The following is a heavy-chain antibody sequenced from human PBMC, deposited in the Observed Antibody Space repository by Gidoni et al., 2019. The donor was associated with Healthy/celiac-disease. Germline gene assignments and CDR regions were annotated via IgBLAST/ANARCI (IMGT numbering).Heavy chain of an antibody. D-gene: IGHD3-3*01. Sequence: VQLGQSGAAVKKPGPSVKVSCKASGGTFSSYAISWVRQAPGQGLEWMGGIIPIFGTANYAQKFQGRVTITADESPRTAYMELSSLRSEDTAVYYCARGFLTGDDRGWYDPWGQGTLVPVSS. CDR3: ARGFLTGDDRGWYDP. CDR2: IIPIFGTA. J-gene: IGHJ5*02. CDR1: GGTFSSYA. V-gene: IGHV1-69*01.